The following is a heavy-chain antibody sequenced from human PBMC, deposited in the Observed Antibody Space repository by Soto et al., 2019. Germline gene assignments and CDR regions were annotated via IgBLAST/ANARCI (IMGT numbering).Heavy chain of an antibody. CDR1: GFTFTSYA. V-gene: IGHV3-23*01. J-gene: IGHJ4*02. CDR3: AKVTLGSGYDLDY. D-gene: IGHD5-12*01. Sequence: EVQLLDSGGGLVQPGGSLRLSCVASGFTFTSYAMNWVRQAPGKGLDWVSAISGSGGSTYYADSVKGRFTISRDNSKNTLYLQMSSLRAEDTALYYCAKVTLGSGYDLDYWGKGTLVTVSS. CDR2: ISGSGGST.